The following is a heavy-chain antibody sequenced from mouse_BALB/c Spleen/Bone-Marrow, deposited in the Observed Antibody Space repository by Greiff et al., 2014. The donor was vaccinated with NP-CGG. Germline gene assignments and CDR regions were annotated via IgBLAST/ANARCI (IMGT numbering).Heavy chain of an antibody. CDR3: ARGIFLYGNFRWDY. Sequence: VQLKESGAELVKPGASVKLSCTASGFNIKDTYMHWVKQRPEQGLEWIGRIDPANGNTKYAPKFQGKATITADTSSNTAYLQLSSLTSEDTAVDYCARGIFLYGNFRWDYWGQGTSVTVSS. V-gene: IGHV14-3*02. CDR2: IDPANGNT. J-gene: IGHJ4*01. D-gene: IGHD2-10*02. CDR1: GFNIKDTY.